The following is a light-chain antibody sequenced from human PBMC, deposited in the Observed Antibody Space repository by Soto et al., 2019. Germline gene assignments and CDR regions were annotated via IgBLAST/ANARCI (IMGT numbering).Light chain of an antibody. J-gene: IGKJ4*02. CDR3: QQDGSSPDT. Sequence: EIVLTQSPGTLSLSPGERATLSCRASQSVRSNYIAWYQQKPGQAPRLLFYDASSRATGITDRFSGSGSGTDFTLTIRRLEPEDFAVYYCQQDGSSPDTFGGGTKVDIK. V-gene: IGKV3-20*01. CDR2: DAS. CDR1: QSVRSNY.